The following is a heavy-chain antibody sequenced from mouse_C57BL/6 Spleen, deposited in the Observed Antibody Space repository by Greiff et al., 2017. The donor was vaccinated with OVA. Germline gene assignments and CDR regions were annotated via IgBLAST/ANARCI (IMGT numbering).Heavy chain of an antibody. CDR3: ARMDYYGSSLYWYFDV. J-gene: IGHJ1*03. D-gene: IGHD1-1*01. Sequence: VQLQQSGPGLVQPSQSLSITCTVSGFSLTSYGVHWVRQSPGKGLEWLGVIWSGGSTDYNAAFISRLSISKDNSKSKVFFKMNSLQADDTAIYYCARMDYYGSSLYWYFDVWGTGTTVTVSS. CDR2: IWSGGST. V-gene: IGHV2-2*01. CDR1: GFSLTSYG.